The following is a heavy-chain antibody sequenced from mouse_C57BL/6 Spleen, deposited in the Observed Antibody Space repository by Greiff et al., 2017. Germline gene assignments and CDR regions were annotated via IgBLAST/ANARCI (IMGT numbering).Heavy chain of an antibody. D-gene: IGHD2-10*02. CDR2: INPNYGTT. Sequence: VQLKESGPELVKPGASVKISCKASGYSFTDYNMNWVKQSNGKSLEWIGVINPNYGTTSYNQKFKGKATLTVDQSSSTAYMQLNSLTSEDSAVYYCGRGYGNYGYYAMDYWGQGTSVTVSS. V-gene: IGHV1-39*01. CDR1: GYSFTDYN. J-gene: IGHJ4*01. CDR3: GRGYGNYGYYAMDY.